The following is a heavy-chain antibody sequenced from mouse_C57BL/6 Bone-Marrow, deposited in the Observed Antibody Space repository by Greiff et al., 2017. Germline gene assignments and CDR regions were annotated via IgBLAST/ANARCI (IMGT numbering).Heavy chain of an antibody. CDR1: GYTFTDYE. J-gene: IGHJ1*03. CDR2: IDPETGGT. V-gene: IGHV1-15*01. CDR3: TRNGRSTMITTRWYFDV. Sequence: QVQLQQSGAELVRPGASVTLSCKASGYTFTDYEMHWVKQTPVHGLEWIGAIDPETGGTAYNQKFKGKAILTADKSSSTAYMELRSLTSEDSAAYYCTRNGRSTMITTRWYFDVWGTGTTVTVSS. D-gene: IGHD2-4*01.